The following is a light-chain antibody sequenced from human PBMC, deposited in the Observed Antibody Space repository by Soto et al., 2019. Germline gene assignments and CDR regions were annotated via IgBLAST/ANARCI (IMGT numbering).Light chain of an antibody. CDR3: SSYTSISSTV. V-gene: IGLV2-14*01. CDR1: SSDVGRYNY. CDR2: EVS. Sequence: QSALTQPASVSGSPGQSITISCTGTSSDVGRYNYVSWYQQHPGKAPKLMVYEVSNRPPGVSYRFSGSKSGNTASLTISGLQAEDEADYYCSSYTSISSTVFGTGTKLTVL. J-gene: IGLJ1*01.